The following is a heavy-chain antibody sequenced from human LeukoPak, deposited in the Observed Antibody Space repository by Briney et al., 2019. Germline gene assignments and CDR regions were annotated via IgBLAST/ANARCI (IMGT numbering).Heavy chain of an antibody. CDR1: GGSISSGGYY. CDR3: ARDRLIVGGIFDY. V-gene: IGHV4-31*03. J-gene: IGHJ4*02. Sequence: TSETLSLTCTVSGGSISSGGYYWSWIRQHPGKGLEWIGYIYYSGSTYYNPSLKSRVTISVDTSKNQFSLKLSSVTAAGTAVYYCARDRLIVGGIFDYWGQGTLVTVSS. CDR2: IYYSGST. D-gene: IGHD1-26*01.